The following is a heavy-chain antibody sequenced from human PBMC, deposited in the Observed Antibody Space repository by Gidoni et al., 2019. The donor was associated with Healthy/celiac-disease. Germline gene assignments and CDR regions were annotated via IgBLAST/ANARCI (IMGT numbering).Heavy chain of an antibody. CDR2: INHSGST. V-gene: IGHV4-34*01. CDR3: ARLGTAMAWRRFDY. J-gene: IGHJ4*02. CDR1: GGSFSGYY. D-gene: IGHD5-18*01. Sequence: QVQLQQWGAGLLKPSETLSLTCAVYGGSFSGYYWSWIRQPPGKGLEWSGEINHSGSTNYNPSLKSRVTISVDTSKNQFSLKLSSVTAADTAVYYCARLGTAMAWRRFDYWGQGTLVTVSS.